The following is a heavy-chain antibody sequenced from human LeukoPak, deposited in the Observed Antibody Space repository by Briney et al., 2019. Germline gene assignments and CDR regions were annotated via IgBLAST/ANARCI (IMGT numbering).Heavy chain of an antibody. D-gene: IGHD6-19*01. Sequence: PGGSLRLSCAASGFTFSSYSMNWVRQAPGKGLEWVSAISGSGGSTCYADSVKGRFTISRDNSKNTLYLQMNSLRAEDMAVYYCAKAMSSSGFYYYGMDVWGQGTTVTVSS. CDR2: ISGSGGST. CDR1: GFTFSSYS. CDR3: AKAMSSSGFYYYGMDV. V-gene: IGHV3-23*01. J-gene: IGHJ6*02.